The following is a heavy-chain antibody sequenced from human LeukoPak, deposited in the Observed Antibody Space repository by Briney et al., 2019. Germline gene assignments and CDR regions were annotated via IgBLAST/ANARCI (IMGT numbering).Heavy chain of an antibody. CDR1: GYTLTSYD. D-gene: IGHD3-22*01. Sequence: ASVKVSCKASGYTLTSYDINWVRQATGQGLEWMGWMNPNNGNTGYAQKFQGRVTMTEDTSTDTAYMELSSLRSEDTAVYYCATPSSGYYLADAFDIWGQGTMVTVSS. CDR2: MNPNNGNT. V-gene: IGHV1-8*01. CDR3: ATPSSGYYLADAFDI. J-gene: IGHJ3*02.